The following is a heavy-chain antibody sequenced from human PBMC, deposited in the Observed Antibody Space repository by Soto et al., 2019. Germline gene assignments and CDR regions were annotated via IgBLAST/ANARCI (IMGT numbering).Heavy chain of an antibody. V-gene: IGHV3-23*01. D-gene: IGHD4-4*01. CDR3: ARGGNPNYY. Sequence: GSLRLSCAASGFTFSSYAMNWVRQAPGKGLEWVSVISGSDSSTYYADSVKGRFTISRDNSKNTLYLQMNSLRAEDTAVYYCARGGNPNYYWGQGTLVTVSS. CDR1: GFTFSSYA. J-gene: IGHJ4*02. CDR2: ISGSDSST.